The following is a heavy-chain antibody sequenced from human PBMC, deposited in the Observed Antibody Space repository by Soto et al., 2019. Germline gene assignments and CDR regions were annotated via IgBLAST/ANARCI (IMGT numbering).Heavy chain of an antibody. Sequence: GGSLRLSCAASGFTFSNAWMSWVRQAPGKGLEWVGRIKSKTDGGTTDYAAPVKGRFTISRDDSKNTLYLQMNSLKTEDTAVYYCTTKPKITMIVVVESDYWGQGTLVTVSS. J-gene: IGHJ4*02. V-gene: IGHV3-15*01. CDR2: IKSKTDGGTT. D-gene: IGHD3-22*01. CDR3: TTKPKITMIVVVESDY. CDR1: GFTFSNAW.